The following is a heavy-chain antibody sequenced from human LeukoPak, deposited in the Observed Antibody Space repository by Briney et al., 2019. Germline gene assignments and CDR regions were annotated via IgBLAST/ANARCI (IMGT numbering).Heavy chain of an antibody. J-gene: IGHJ4*02. CDR3: ARGGGLAVAHLGY. CDR1: GFTFSSYG. Sequence: GRSLRLSYAASGFTFSSYGMHWVRQAPGKGLEWVAVIWYDGSNKYYADSVKGRFTISRDNSKNTLYLQMNSLRAEDTAVYYCARGGGLAVAHLGYWGQGTLVTVSS. CDR2: IWYDGSNK. D-gene: IGHD6-19*01. V-gene: IGHV3-33*01.